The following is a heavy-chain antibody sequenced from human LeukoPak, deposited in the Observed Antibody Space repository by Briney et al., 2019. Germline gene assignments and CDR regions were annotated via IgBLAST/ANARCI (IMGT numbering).Heavy chain of an antibody. V-gene: IGHV3-7*01. J-gene: IGHJ4*02. CDR1: GFTFSSYW. CDR2: IKQDGSEK. Sequence: GGSLRLSCAASGFTFSSYWMSWVRQAPGKGLEWVVNIKQDGSEKYYVDSVKGRFTISRDNAKNTLYLQMNSLRAEDTAVYYCARGTLSSGYYYRDYFDYWGQGTLVTVSS. D-gene: IGHD3-22*01. CDR3: ARGTLSSGYYYRDYFDY.